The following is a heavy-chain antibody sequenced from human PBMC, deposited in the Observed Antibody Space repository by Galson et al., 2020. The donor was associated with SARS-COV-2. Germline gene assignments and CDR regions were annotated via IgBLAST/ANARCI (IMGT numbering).Heavy chain of an antibody. CDR1: GDSISSGGNY. Sequence: SQTLSLTCTVSGDSISSGGNYWSWIRQHPGKGLAWIGYIYYSGSTYYNPSLKSRVTISVDTSKNQFSLKLSSVTAADTAVYYCARFPMTSGIKGVFDSWGQGTLVTVSS. V-gene: IGHV4-31*03. D-gene: IGHD3-10*01. CDR3: ARFPMTSGIKGVFDS. J-gene: IGHJ4*02. CDR2: IYYSGST.